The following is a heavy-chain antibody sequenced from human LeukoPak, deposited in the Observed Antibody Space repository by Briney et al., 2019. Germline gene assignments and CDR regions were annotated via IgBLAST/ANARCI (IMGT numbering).Heavy chain of an antibody. J-gene: IGHJ4*02. CDR2: INPSGGST. D-gene: IGHD1-26*01. Sequence: ASVKVSCKASGYTLTDYYMHWVRQAPGQGLEWMGIINPSGGSTSYAQKFQGRVTMTRDMSTSTVYMELSSLRSEDTAVYYCARENWISGSLGYWGQGTLVTVSS. CDR3: ARENWISGSLGY. V-gene: IGHV1-46*01. CDR1: GYTLTDYY.